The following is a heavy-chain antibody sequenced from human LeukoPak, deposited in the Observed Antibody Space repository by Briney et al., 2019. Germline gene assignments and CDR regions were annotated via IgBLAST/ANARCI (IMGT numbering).Heavy chain of an antibody. CDR1: EFTFSSAW. V-gene: IGHV3-15*01. J-gene: IGHJ1*01. D-gene: IGHD6-13*01. CDR2: IKPKTDGGTT. Sequence: GGSLRLSCAASEFTFSSAWMSWVRQAPGKGLEWVGRIKPKTDGGTTDYAAPVKGRFIISGDDSENTLYLQMNSLKTDDTAVYYCTTTHPRVAAGLQHWGQGTLVTVSS. CDR3: TTTHPRVAAGLQH.